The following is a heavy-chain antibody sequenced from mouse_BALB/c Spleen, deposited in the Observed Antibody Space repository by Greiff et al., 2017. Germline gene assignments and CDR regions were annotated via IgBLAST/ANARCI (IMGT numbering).Heavy chain of an antibody. CDR3: ARGGQVRRGFDY. V-gene: IGHV5-4*02. D-gene: IGHD2-14*01. J-gene: IGHJ2*01. CDR1: GFTFSDYY. CDR2: ISDGGSYT. Sequence: VQLKESGGGLVKPGGSLKLSCAASGFTFSDYYMYWVRQTPEKRLEWVATISDGGSYTYYPDSVKGRFTISRDNAKNNLYLQMSSLKSEDTAMYYCARGGQVRRGFDYWGQGTTLTVSS.